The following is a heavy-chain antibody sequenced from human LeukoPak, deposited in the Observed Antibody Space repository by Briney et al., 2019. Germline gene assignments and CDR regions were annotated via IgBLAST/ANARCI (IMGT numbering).Heavy chain of an antibody. CDR1: GITFSSYW. D-gene: IGHD3-10*01. CDR3: ARSYGSGSYYYGY. Sequence: GSLRLSCAASGITFSSYWMHWVRQAPGKGLVWVSRINSDGSSTSYVDSVRGRFTISRDNAKNTLYLQMNSLRAEDTAVYYCARSYGSGSYYYGYWGQGTLVTVSS. V-gene: IGHV3-74*01. J-gene: IGHJ4*02. CDR2: INSDGSST.